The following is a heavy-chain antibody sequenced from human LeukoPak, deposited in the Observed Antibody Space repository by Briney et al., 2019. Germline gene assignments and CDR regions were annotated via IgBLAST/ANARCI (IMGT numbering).Heavy chain of an antibody. CDR1: GFTFSDYA. Sequence: GGSLRLSCAASGFTFSDYAMSWVRQAPEKGLEWVSPISGSGGGTYYADSVKGRFTISRDDSKNTLYLQMNSLRAEDTAVYYCAKDLGRYRNNYSDCWGQGTLVTVSS. V-gene: IGHV3-23*01. CDR3: AKDLGRYRNNYSDC. CDR2: ISGSGGGT. D-gene: IGHD1-1*01. J-gene: IGHJ4*02.